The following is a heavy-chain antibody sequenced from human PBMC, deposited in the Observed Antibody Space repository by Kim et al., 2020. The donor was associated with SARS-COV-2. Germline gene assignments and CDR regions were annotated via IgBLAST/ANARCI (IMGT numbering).Heavy chain of an antibody. V-gene: IGHV3-21*01. CDR1: GFTFSSYS. J-gene: IGHJ3*02. CDR2: ISSSSSYI. CDR3: ARDYDSSGYPIDAFDI. Sequence: GGSLRLSCAASGFTFSSYSMNWVRQAPGKGLEWVSSISSSSSYIYYADSVKGRFTISRDNAKNSLYLQMNSLRAEDTAVYYCARDYDSSGYPIDAFDIWGQGTMVTVSS. D-gene: IGHD3-22*01.